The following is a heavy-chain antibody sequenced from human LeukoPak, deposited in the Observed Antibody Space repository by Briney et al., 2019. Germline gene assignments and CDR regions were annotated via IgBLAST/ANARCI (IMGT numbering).Heavy chain of an antibody. CDR3: ARGASARQDY. CDR1: GFTFSTYW. Sequence: PGGSLRLSCAASGFTFSTYWMHWVRQAPGKGLVWVSRIYIDGSSTNYADSVKGRFTMSRDNAENTLYLQMNSLTAEDTAVYYCARGASARQDYWGQGTLVTVSS. D-gene: IGHD2-2*01. CDR2: IYIDGSST. J-gene: IGHJ4*02. V-gene: IGHV3-74*01.